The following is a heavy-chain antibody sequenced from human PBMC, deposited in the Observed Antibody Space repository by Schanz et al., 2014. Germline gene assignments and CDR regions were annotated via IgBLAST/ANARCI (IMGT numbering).Heavy chain of an antibody. CDR1: GFIFSSYG. J-gene: IGHJ4*02. V-gene: IGHV3-66*01. CDR3: ARDQASTH. CDR2: TYLGGNT. Sequence: EVQLVESGGGLVKPGGSLRLSCAASGFIFSSYGLHWDRQAPGKGLEPVSVTYLGGNTDYADSVKGRFTISRDDSKNTLHLQMNSLRSEDTAIYFCARDQASTHWGQGTPVTVSS.